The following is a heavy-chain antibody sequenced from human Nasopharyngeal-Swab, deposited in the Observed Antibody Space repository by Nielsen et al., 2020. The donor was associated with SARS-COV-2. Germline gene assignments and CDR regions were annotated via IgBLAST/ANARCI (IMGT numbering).Heavy chain of an antibody. D-gene: IGHD1-26*01. J-gene: IGHJ3*02. CDR2: ISYDGSNK. CDR3: ARARAGSWADAFDI. V-gene: IGHV3-30*03. CDR1: GFTFSSYG. Sequence: GESLKISCAAPGFTFSSYGMHWVRQAPGKGLEWVAVISYDGSNKYYADSVKGRFTISRDNSKNTLYLQMNSLRAEDTTVYYCARARAGSWADAFDIWGQGTMVTVSS.